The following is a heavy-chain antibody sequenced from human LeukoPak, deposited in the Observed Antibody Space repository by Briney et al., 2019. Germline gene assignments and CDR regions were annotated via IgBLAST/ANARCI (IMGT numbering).Heavy chain of an antibody. Sequence: SETLSLTCTVSGGSISSGDYYWSWIRQPPGKGLEWIGYIYYSGSTYYNPSLKSRVTISVDTSKNQFSLKLSSVTAADTAVYYCATGGGYSGYVVWGKGTTVTVSS. CDR1: GGSISSGDYY. CDR2: IYYSGST. CDR3: ATGGGYSGYVV. V-gene: IGHV4-30-4*01. D-gene: IGHD5-12*01. J-gene: IGHJ6*04.